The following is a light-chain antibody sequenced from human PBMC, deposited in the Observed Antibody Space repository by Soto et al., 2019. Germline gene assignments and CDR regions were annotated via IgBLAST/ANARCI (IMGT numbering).Light chain of an antibody. J-gene: IGKJ1*01. V-gene: IGKV3-20*01. Sequence: EIVLTQSPGTLSLSPGERATLSCRASQSVRSNFLAWYQQKPGQAPRLLIYGASNRATGIPDRFSGSGSGTDFTLTITRLEPEDFAMYYCQRYDSLRTFAQGTKVDI. CDR1: QSVRSNF. CDR2: GAS. CDR3: QRYDSLRT.